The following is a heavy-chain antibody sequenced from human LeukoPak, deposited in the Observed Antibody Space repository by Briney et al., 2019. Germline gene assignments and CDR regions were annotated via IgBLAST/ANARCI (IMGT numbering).Heavy chain of an antibody. D-gene: IGHD1-1*01. Sequence: GGSLRLSCAASGFTFDDYGMSWVRQAPGKGLVWVSRINSDGSSTSYADSVKGRFTISRDNSKNTLYLQMNSLRAEDTAVYYCAIGYPMLARYWGQGTLVTVSS. CDR3: AIGYPMLARY. CDR1: GFTFDDYG. CDR2: INSDGSST. J-gene: IGHJ4*02. V-gene: IGHV3-74*01.